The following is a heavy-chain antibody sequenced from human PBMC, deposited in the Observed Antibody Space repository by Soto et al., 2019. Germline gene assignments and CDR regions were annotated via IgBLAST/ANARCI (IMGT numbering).Heavy chain of an antibody. CDR3: ARDQTGITTAGGGRIDR. CDR2: VSFDGSNK. D-gene: IGHD6-13*01. CDR1: GFTFSTHA. J-gene: IGHJ5*02. Sequence: QVQLVESGGGVVQPGRSLRLSCAASGFTFSTHAMHWVRQAPGKGLECVAIVSFDGSNKYYADSMKGRFTISRDNSKNTLYLQMSGLTPEDTAFYYCARDQTGITTAGGGRIDRWGQGTLGTVSS. V-gene: IGHV3-30-3*01.